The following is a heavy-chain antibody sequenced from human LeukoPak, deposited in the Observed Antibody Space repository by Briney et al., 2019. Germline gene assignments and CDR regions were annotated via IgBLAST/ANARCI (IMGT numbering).Heavy chain of an antibody. CDR2: IYYSGST. Sequence: SETLSLTCTVSGGSISSYYWSWIRQPPGKGLEWIGYIYYSGSTNYNPSLKSRVTISVDTSKNQFSLKLSSVTAADTAVYCCAGSYYDYVWGSYRYGNNWFDPWGQGTLVTVSS. CDR1: GGSISSYY. CDR3: AGSYYDYVWGSYRYGNNWFDP. V-gene: IGHV4-59*01. J-gene: IGHJ5*02. D-gene: IGHD3-16*02.